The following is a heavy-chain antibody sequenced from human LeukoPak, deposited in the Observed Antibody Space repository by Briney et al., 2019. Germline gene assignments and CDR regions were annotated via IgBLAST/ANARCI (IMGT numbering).Heavy chain of an antibody. CDR3: AGEGPPSEVVVITPHFDY. D-gene: IGHD3-22*01. CDR1: GYTFTGYY. J-gene: IGHJ4*02. Sequence: ASVKVSCKASGYTFTGYYMHWVRQAPGQGLEWMGWINPNSGGTNYAQKFQGRVTMTRDTSISTAYMELSRLRSDDTAVYYCAGEGPPSEVVVITPHFDYWGQGTLVTVSS. V-gene: IGHV1-2*02. CDR2: INPNSGGT.